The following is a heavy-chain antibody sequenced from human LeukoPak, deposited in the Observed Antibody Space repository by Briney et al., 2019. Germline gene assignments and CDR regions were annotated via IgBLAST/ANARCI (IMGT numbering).Heavy chain of an antibody. CDR2: ISASGGST. J-gene: IGHJ4*02. D-gene: IGHD3-22*01. CDR1: GFTFSSYA. Sequence: GGSLRLSCAASGFTFSSYAMSWVRQAPGKGLEWVSLISASGGSTYYADSMQGRFTVSRDNSKNTLYLQIDSLRAEDTAVYYCAKDRRGTMIVVVLYYFDYWGQGTLVTVSS. V-gene: IGHV3-23*01. CDR3: AKDRRGTMIVVVLYYFDY.